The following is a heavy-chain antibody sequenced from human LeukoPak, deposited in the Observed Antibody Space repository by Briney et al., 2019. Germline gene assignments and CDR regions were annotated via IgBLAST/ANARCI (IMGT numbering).Heavy chain of an antibody. CDR3: ARLPYCSGGSCYSRAWFDP. Sequence: GESLKISRKGSGYSFTSYWIGWVRQMPGKGLEWMGIIYPGDSDTRYSPSFQGQVTISADKSISTAYLQWSSLKASDTAMYYCARLPYCSGGSCYSRAWFDPWGQGTLVTVSS. V-gene: IGHV5-51*01. CDR2: IYPGDSDT. D-gene: IGHD2-15*01. CDR1: GYSFTSYW. J-gene: IGHJ5*02.